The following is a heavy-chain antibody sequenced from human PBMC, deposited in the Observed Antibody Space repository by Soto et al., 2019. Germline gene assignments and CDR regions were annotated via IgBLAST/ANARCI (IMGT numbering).Heavy chain of an antibody. Sequence: QVKLVQSGAEVKKPGASVKVSCKASGYTFSSYDINWVRQATGQGLEWMGWLNPNSGDTGYAQKFQGRVTLTRNTSIITAYIELSSLTSDDTAVYYCATSGGGWYLYWGQGTLVTVSS. CDR3: ATSGGGWYLY. J-gene: IGHJ4*02. D-gene: IGHD6-19*01. CDR2: LNPNSGDT. CDR1: GYTFSSYD. V-gene: IGHV1-8*01.